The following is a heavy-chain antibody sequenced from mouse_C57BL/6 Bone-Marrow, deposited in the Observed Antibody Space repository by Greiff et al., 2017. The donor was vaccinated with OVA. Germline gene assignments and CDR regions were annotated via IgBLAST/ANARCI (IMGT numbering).Heavy chain of an antibody. J-gene: IGHJ2*01. CDR1: GYTFTDYY. CDR2: INPYNGGT. CDR3: AIITTVVEEGY. V-gene: IGHV1-19*01. Sequence: EVQLVESGPVLVKPGASVKMSCKASGYTFTDYYMNWVKQSHGKSLEWIGVINPYNGGTSYNQKFKGKATLTVDKSSSTAYMELNSLTSEDSAVYYCAIITTVVEEGYWGQGTTLTVSS. D-gene: IGHD1-1*01.